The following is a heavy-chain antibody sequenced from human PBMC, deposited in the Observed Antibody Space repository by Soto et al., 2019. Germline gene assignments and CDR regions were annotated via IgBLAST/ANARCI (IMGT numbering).Heavy chain of an antibody. CDR1: GCTFINYY. CDR3: ARPPGHISDWYYFDL. Sequence: ASVKVACKASGCTFINYYMYWVRHAPGQGFESAARIRAERGGTNYAQKFQGRVSMTWDTSRKTAYMEPPSLMYDDTAVYYRARPPGHISDWYYFDLRRQATQVTVSS. J-gene: IGHJ4*02. D-gene: IGHD3-9*01. CDR2: IRAERGGT. V-gene: IGHV1-2*02.